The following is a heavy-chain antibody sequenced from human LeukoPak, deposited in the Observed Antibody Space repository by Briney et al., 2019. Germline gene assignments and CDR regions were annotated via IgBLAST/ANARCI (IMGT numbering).Heavy chain of an antibody. V-gene: IGHV3-30*18. D-gene: IGHD5-18*01. CDR1: GFTFSSYA. J-gene: IGHJ4*02. CDR2: ISYDGSDK. CDR3: AKNAHYQGYSYGGIDY. Sequence: TGGSLRLSCAASGFTFSSYAMPWVRQAPGKGLEWVAVISYDGSDKYSADSVKGRFTISRDNSKNTLYLQMNSLRAEDTAVYYCAKNAHYQGYSYGGIDYWGQGTLVTVSS.